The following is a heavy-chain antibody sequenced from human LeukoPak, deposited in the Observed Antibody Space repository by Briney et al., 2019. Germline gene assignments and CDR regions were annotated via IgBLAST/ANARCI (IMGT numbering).Heavy chain of an antibody. V-gene: IGHV3-30*18. Sequence: PGGSLRLSCAASGFTFSAYGFHWVRQAPGKGLEWVAVLSYDGSNQYYAESVKGRFTISRDNSKNTLFLQMNSLRAEDTAVYYCAKERVVTKFFYYYGMGVWGQGTTVTVSS. D-gene: IGHD2-21*02. J-gene: IGHJ6*02. CDR3: AKERVVTKFFYYYGMGV. CDR2: LSYDGSNQ. CDR1: GFTFSAYG.